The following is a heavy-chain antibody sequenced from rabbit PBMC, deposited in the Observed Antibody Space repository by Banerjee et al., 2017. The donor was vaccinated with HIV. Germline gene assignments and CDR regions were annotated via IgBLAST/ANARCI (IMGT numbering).Heavy chain of an antibody. D-gene: IGHD1-1*01. CDR3: ARDVSSSGWNFGL. Sequence: QSLGESGGDLVKPGASLTLTCTASGFSFSNYYYMCWVRQAPGKGLEWIGCIYTGSGSTYYANWAKGRFTVAKTSSTTVTLQMTSLTAADTATYFCARDVSSSGWNFGLWGPGTLVTVS. J-gene: IGHJ6*01. V-gene: IGHV1S40*01. CDR1: GFSFSNYYY. CDR2: IYTGSGST.